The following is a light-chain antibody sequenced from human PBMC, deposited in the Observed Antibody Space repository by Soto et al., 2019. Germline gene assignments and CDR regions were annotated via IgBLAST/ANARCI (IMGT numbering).Light chain of an antibody. CDR1: QTFTTSS. Sequence: EIVLTQSPGTLSLSPGERATLSCRASQTFTTSSLAGYQQKPGQAPRLLISGASNRATGIPDRFSGSGSGTDFTLTISRLEPEDFAVYYCQQYDRSPRTFGQGTKVEIK. CDR3: QQYDRSPRT. CDR2: GAS. J-gene: IGKJ1*01. V-gene: IGKV3-20*01.